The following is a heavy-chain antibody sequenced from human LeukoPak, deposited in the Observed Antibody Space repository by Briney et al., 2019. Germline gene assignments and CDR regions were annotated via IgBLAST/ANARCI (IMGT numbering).Heavy chain of an antibody. D-gene: IGHD3-10*01. CDR3: AKVIRYYYGSGSHEDY. CDR1: GFTFSSYS. CDR2: ISSSSSYI. Sequence: GGSLRLSCAASGFTFSSYSMNWVRQAPGKGLEWVSSISSSSSYIYYADSVKGRFTISRDNAKNSLYLQMNSLRAEDTAVYYCAKVIRYYYGSGSHEDYWGQGTLVTVSS. J-gene: IGHJ4*02. V-gene: IGHV3-21*04.